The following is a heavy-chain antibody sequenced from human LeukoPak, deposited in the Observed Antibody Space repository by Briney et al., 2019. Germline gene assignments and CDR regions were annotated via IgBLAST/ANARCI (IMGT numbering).Heavy chain of an antibody. J-gene: IGHJ4*02. Sequence: SETLSLTCTVSGYSISSGYYWGWIRQPPGKGLEWIGSIYHSGSTYYNPSLKSRVTISVDTSKNQFSLKQGSVTAADTTVYYCTRVRQWLADSDYYFDYWGQGTLVTVSS. CDR3: TRVRQWLADSDYYFDY. CDR1: GYSISSGYY. V-gene: IGHV4-38-2*02. D-gene: IGHD6-19*01. CDR2: IYHSGST.